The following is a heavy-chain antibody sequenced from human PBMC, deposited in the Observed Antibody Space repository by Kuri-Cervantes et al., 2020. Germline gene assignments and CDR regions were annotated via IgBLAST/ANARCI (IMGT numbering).Heavy chain of an antibody. Sequence: ASVKVSCKASGYTFTSYAMNWVRQAPGQGLEWMGWINTNTGNPTCAQGFTGRFVFSLDTSVSTAYLQISSLKAEDTAVYYCARWATIAAAGTHYFDYWGQGALVTVSS. CDR1: GYTFTSYA. V-gene: IGHV7-4-1*02. CDR3: ARWATIAAAGTHYFDY. D-gene: IGHD6-13*01. CDR2: INTNTGNP. J-gene: IGHJ4*02.